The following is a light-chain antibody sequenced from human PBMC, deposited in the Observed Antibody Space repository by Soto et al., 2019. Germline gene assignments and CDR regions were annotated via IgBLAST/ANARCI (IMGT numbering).Light chain of an antibody. CDR1: QSVSSN. CDR2: GAS. J-gene: IGKJ1*01. Sequence: EIVMTQSPATLSVSPGERATLSCRASQSVSSNLAWYQQKPGQAPRLLIYGASTRATGIPARVSGSGSGTEFTLTISSLQCEDFAVYYCQQYNNWPPWTFGQGTKVEIK. V-gene: IGKV3-15*01. CDR3: QQYNNWPPWT.